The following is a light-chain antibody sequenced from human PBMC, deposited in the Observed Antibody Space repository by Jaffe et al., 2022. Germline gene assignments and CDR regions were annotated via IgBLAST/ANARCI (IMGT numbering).Light chain of an antibody. CDR1: SSDVGAYDY. CDR3: SSYGSSITYV. J-gene: IGLJ1*01. V-gene: IGLV2-14*01. CDR2: EVT. Sequence: QSALTQPASVSGAPGQSITISCTGTSSDVGAYDYVSWYQQHPGKAPKLMISEVTNRPSGISTRFSGSKSGNTASLTISGLQAEDEADYYCSSYGSSITYVFGTGTKVTVL.